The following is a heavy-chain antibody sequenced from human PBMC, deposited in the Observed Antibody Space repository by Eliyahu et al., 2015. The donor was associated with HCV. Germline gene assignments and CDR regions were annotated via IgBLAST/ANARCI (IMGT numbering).Heavy chain of an antibody. CDR3: ARVGYPYYFDF. D-gene: IGHD5-18*01. Sequence: EVQLVESGGGLVQPGGSLRLSCAASGLPVVGNYMSWVRQAPGKGLEWVSVLYSGSSTYYADSVKGRFTISRLNSKNTLYLQMNSLRAEDTAVYFCARVGYPYYFDFWGQGTLVTVSS. CDR2: LYSGSST. J-gene: IGHJ4*02. V-gene: IGHV3-53*04. CDR1: GLPVVGNY.